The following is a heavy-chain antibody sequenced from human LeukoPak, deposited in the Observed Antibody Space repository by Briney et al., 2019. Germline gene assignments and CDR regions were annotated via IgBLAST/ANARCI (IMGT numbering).Heavy chain of an antibody. Sequence: SETLSLTCTVSGGSISSGDYYWGWIRQSPGKGLEWIGYIYYSGSTYYNPSLKSRVTISVDTSKNQFSLKLSSVTAADTAVYYCARGKVVVAATYYFDYWGQGTLVTVSS. V-gene: IGHV4-30-4*01. D-gene: IGHD2-15*01. CDR1: GGSISSGDYY. CDR2: IYYSGST. CDR3: ARGKVVVAATYYFDY. J-gene: IGHJ4*02.